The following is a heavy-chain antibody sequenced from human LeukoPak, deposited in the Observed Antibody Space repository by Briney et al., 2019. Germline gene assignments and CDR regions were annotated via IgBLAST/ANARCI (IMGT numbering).Heavy chain of an antibody. CDR1: GFTFGSYW. Sequence: PGGSLRLSCAASGFTFGSYWITWVRQAPGKGLEWVANIKQDGSEKYYVDSVKGRFTISRDNAKNSLYLQMSSLRAEDTAVYYCVKEFDLWGQGTLVTVSS. CDR2: IKQDGSEK. J-gene: IGHJ5*02. CDR3: VKEFDL. V-gene: IGHV3-7*01.